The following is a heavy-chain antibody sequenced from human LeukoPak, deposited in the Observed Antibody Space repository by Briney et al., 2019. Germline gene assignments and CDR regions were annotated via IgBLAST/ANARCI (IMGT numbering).Heavy chain of an antibody. CDR2: INPSGGST. CDR1: GYTFTSYY. V-gene: IGHV1-46*01. J-gene: IGHJ4*02. CDR3: ARDKSGSGYYPVWYFDY. D-gene: IGHD3-22*01. Sequence: ASVKVSCKASGYTFTSYYMHWVRQAPGQGLEWMGTINPSGGSTSYAQKFQGRVTMTRDTSTSTVYMELSSLRSEDTAVYYCARDKSGSGYYPVWYFDYWGQGTLVTVSS.